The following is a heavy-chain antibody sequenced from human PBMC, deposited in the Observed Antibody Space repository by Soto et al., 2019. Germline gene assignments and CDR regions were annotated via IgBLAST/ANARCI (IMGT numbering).Heavy chain of an antibody. D-gene: IGHD3-16*02. J-gene: IGHJ3*01. V-gene: IGHV3-66*01. CDR2: IYSGGST. Sequence: PGGSLRLSCAASGFTVSSNYMSWVRQAPGKGLEWVSAIYSGGSTYYADSVKDRFTISRDNSKNTLYLQMNSLRAEDTAVYHCARGSYYIWGSYRLDAFDFWGQGTMVTVSS. CDR3: ARGSYYIWGSYRLDAFDF. CDR1: GFTVSSNY.